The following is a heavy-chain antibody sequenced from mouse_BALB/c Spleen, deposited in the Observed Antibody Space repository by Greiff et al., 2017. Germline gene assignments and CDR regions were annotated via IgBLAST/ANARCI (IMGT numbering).Heavy chain of an antibody. V-gene: IGHV1-69*02. CDR1: GYTFTSYW. Sequence: VQLQQPGAELVKPGAPVKLSCKASGYTFTSYWMNWVKQRPGRGLEWIGRIDPSDSETHYNQKFKDKATLTVDKSSSTAYIQLSSLTSEDSAVYYCARSGPWFAYWGQGTLVTVSA. J-gene: IGHJ3*01. CDR3: ARSGPWFAY. D-gene: IGHD3-1*01. CDR2: IDPSDSET.